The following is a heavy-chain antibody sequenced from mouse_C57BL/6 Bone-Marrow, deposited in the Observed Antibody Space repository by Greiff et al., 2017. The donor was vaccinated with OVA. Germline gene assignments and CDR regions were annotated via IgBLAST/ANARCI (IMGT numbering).Heavy chain of an antibody. J-gene: IGHJ3*01. V-gene: IGHV1-5*01. CDR2: IYPGNSDT. Sequence: EVQLVESGTVLARPGASVKMSCKTSGYTFTSYWMHWVKQRPGQGLEWIGAIYPGNSDTSYNQKFKGKAKLTPVTSASTAYMELSSLTNEDSAVYYCTRNYYGTPFAYWGQGTLVTVSA. CDR1: GYTFTSYW. D-gene: IGHD1-1*01. CDR3: TRNYYGTPFAY.